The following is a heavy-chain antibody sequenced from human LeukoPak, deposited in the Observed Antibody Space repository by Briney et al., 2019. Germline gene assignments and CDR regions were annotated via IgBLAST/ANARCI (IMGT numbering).Heavy chain of an antibody. CDR1: GGSISSYY. J-gene: IGHJ4*02. V-gene: IGHV4-59*01. Sequence: SETLSLTCTVSGGSISSYYWIWIRQPPGKGLEWIGYIYYSGSTNYNPSLKSRVTISVDTSKNQFSLKLSSVTAADTAVYYCARTRGPYQDFDYWGQGTLVTVSP. CDR2: IYYSGST. CDR3: ARTRGPYQDFDY. D-gene: IGHD2-2*01.